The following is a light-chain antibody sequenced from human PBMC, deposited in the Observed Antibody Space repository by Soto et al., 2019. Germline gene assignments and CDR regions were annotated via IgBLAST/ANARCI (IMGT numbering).Light chain of an antibody. Sequence: QSALTQPASVSGSPGQSITISCTGTSSDVGGYNYFSWYQQHPGQAPKLMIYDVTNRTSGISNRFSGSQSGNTASLTISGLQADDEADYYCSSYTRRSTLDVLFGGRTKHTVL. V-gene: IGLV2-14*01. CDR1: SSDVGGYNY. CDR3: SSYTRRSTLDVL. J-gene: IGLJ2*01. CDR2: DVT.